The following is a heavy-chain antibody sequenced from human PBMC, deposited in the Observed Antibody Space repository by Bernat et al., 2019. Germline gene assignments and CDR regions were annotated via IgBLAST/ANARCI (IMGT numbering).Heavy chain of an antibody. CDR1: GGSISSSSYY. J-gene: IGHJ1*01. Sequence: QLQLQESGPGLVKPSETLSLTCTVSGGSISSSSYYWGWIRQPPGKGLEWIGSIYYSGSTYYNPSLKSRVTISVDTSKNQFSLKLSSVTAADTAVYYCARRYCSSTSCRKEEYFQHWGQGTLVTVSS. CDR2: IYYSGST. CDR3: ARRYCSSTSCRKEEYFQH. D-gene: IGHD2-2*01. V-gene: IGHV4-39*01.